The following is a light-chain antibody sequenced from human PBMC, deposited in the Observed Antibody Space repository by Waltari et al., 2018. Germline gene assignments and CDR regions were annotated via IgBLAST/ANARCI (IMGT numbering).Light chain of an antibody. J-gene: IGKJ1*01. CDR2: ATS. V-gene: IGKV1-39*01. Sequence: DIQLTQSPSSLSASVGDKVTITSRASQSVRNFVNWYQQEPGKAPKLLIYATSSLQTGVPSRFSGSGSGTDFTLSISSLQPEDFAIYFCQQGYMTPRTFGQGTKVEIK. CDR1: QSVRNF. CDR3: QQGYMTPRT.